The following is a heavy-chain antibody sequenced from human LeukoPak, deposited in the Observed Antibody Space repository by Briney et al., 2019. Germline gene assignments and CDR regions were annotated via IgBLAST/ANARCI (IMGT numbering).Heavy chain of an antibody. CDR2: IKQDGSEK. Sequence: HPGGSLRLSCAASGFTFSSYWMSWVRQAPGKGLEWVANIKQDGSEKYYVDSVKGRFTISRDNAKNTLYLQMNNLRAEDTAMYYCARDQRVTGRPDIDYWGQGTLVIVSS. D-gene: IGHD6-6*01. CDR1: GFTFSSYW. CDR3: ARDQRVTGRPDIDY. J-gene: IGHJ4*02. V-gene: IGHV3-7*01.